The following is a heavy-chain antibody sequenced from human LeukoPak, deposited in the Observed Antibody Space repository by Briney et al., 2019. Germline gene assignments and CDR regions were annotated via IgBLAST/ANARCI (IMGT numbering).Heavy chain of an antibody. V-gene: IGHV4-61*02. J-gene: IGHJ4*02. CDR1: GGSISSGSYY. D-gene: IGHD2-2*01. CDR2: IYTSGNT. CDR3: ATEELAGTTSLDY. Sequence: PSETLSLTCTVSGGSISSGSYYWSWMRQPAGKGLEWIGRIYTSGNTNYNPSLKSRVTISVDTYKNQFSLKLSSVTAADTAVFYCATEELAGTTSLDYWGKGALVTVSS.